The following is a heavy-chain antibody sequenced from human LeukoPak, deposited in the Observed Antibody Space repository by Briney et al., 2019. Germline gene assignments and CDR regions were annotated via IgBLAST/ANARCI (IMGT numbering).Heavy chain of an antibody. CDR2: IYPGDSDT. V-gene: IGHV5-51*01. J-gene: IGHJ4*02. CDR1: GYEFSRYW. Sequence: GESLKIPCKGSGYEFSRYWITWVRQMPGKGLEWMGIIYPGDSDTRYSPSFRGHVTISADTSTDSAFLQWSSLNASDSAMYYCARQKLGMVVAAIDYWGQGTLVTVSS. CDR3: ARQKLGMVVAAIDY. D-gene: IGHD2-15*01.